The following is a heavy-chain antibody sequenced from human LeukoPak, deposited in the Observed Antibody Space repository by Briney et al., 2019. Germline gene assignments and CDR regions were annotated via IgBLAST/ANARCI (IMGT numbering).Heavy chain of an antibody. J-gene: IGHJ6*02. CDR2: INPSGGST. D-gene: IGHD5-24*01. V-gene: IGHV1-46*01. Sequence: ASVKVSCKASGYTFTSYYMHWVRQAPGQGLEWMGIINPSGGSTSYAQKFQGGVTMTRDTSTSTVYMELSSLRSEDTAVYYCARGVRGWLQTSGMDVWGQGTTVTVSS. CDR1: GYTFTSYY. CDR3: ARGVRGWLQTSGMDV.